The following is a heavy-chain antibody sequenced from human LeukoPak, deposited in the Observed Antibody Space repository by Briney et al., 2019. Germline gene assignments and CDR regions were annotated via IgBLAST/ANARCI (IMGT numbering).Heavy chain of an antibody. Sequence: PGGSLRLSCAASGFTFSSYWMSWVRQAPGKGLEWVANIKQDGSEKHYVDSVKGRFTISRNNAKNSLYLQMNSLRAEDTAVYYCARDQLEVTDQDYWGQGTLVTVSS. CDR2: IKQDGSEK. J-gene: IGHJ4*02. V-gene: IGHV3-7*03. CDR1: GFTFSSYW. D-gene: IGHD5-18*01. CDR3: ARDQLEVTDQDY.